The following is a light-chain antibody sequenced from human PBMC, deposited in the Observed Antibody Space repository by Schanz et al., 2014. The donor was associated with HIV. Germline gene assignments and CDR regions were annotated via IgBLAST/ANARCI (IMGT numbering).Light chain of an antibody. V-gene: IGLV2-14*03. Sequence: QSVLTQPASVSGSPGQSITISCTGTSSDVGGYNYVSWYQQHPGKAPKLMIYDVSYRPSGISNRFSGSKSGSTASLTISGLQAEDESDYYCSSFTSTSTLVFGTGTKLTVL. J-gene: IGLJ1*01. CDR2: DVS. CDR3: SSFTSTSTLV. CDR1: SSDVGGYNY.